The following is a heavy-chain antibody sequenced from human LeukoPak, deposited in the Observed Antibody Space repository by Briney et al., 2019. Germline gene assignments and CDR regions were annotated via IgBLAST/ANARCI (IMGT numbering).Heavy chain of an antibody. CDR3: AKGLSDAMIVVVITS. D-gene: IGHD3-22*01. Sequence: PGGSLRLSCAASGFTFSSYAMRWVRQAPGKGLEWVSAISGSGGSTYYADSVKGRFTISRDNSKNTLYLQMISLRAEDTAVYYCAKGLSDAMIVVVITSWGQGTLVTVSS. V-gene: IGHV3-23*01. CDR2: ISGSGGST. CDR1: GFTFSSYA. J-gene: IGHJ4*02.